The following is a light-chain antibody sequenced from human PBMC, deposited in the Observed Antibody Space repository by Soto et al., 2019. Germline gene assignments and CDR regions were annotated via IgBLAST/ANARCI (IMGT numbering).Light chain of an antibody. CDR1: QSFVNMY. CDR3: QQRSNWPWT. Sequence: LLTQSPGTLSLSPGERSTLSCRAIQSFVNMYLAWYQQTPGQAPRLLMYGASSRATGIAARFSGSGSGKYFTLTISSLEHEDSAVYYCQQRSNWPWTFGQGTKVDIK. V-gene: IGKV3D-20*02. J-gene: IGKJ1*01. CDR2: GAS.